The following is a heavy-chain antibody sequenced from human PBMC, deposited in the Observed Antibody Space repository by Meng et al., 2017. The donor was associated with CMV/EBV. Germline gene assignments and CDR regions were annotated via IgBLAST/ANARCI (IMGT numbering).Heavy chain of an antibody. V-gene: IGHV3-30*04. D-gene: IGHD2-2*01. CDR1: GFTFSSYA. Sequence: GGSLRLSCAASGFTFSSYAMHWVRQAPGKGLEWVAVISYDGSNKYYADSVKGRFTISRDNSKNTLYLQMNSLRSEDTAVYYCARGLERGPYCSSTSCYENWFDPWGQGTLVTVSS. CDR3: ARGLERGPYCSSTSCYENWFDP. J-gene: IGHJ5*02. CDR2: ISYDGSNK.